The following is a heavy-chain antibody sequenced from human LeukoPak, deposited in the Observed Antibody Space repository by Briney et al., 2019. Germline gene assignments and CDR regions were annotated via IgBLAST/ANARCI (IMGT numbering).Heavy chain of an antibody. V-gene: IGHV4-31*03. J-gene: IGHJ4*02. CDR3: ARSYSYGLDY. CDR2: IFYSGST. Sequence: PSETLSLTCTVSGGSISSGGYYWSWIRQHPGKGLEWIGYIFYSGSTYYNPSLKSRLTMSVDTSKNQFSLKLSSVTAADTAVYYCARSYSYGLDYWGQGTLVTVSS. D-gene: IGHD5-18*01. CDR1: GGSISSGGYY.